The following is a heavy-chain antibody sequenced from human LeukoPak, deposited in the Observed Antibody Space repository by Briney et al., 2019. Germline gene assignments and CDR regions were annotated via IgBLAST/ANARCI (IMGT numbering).Heavy chain of an antibody. J-gene: IGHJ4*02. CDR3: ARYKTTGGGGFDY. V-gene: IGHV1-18*04. CDR1: GYTFNSHG. CDR2: ISGDYGYT. Sequence: GASVKVSCKASGYTFNSHGISWIRQAPGQGPEWMGWISGDYGYTKYAQKFQGRVTMTTDTSTDTSYMELRSLRSDDTAVYYCARYKTTGGGGFDYWGQGTLITVSS. D-gene: IGHD3-16*01.